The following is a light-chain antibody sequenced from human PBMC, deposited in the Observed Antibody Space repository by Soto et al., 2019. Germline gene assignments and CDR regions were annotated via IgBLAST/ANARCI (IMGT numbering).Light chain of an antibody. V-gene: IGKV3-15*01. CDR1: QSVSSN. CDR3: QQYHNWPIT. CDR2: DAS. Sequence: EFVLTQSPGTLSLSPGESATLSCRASQSVSSNLAWHQQKPGQAPRILMYDASTRATGISARFSGSGSGTEFTLTIGSLQSEDFAVYYCQQYHNWPITFGQGTRLEI. J-gene: IGKJ5*01.